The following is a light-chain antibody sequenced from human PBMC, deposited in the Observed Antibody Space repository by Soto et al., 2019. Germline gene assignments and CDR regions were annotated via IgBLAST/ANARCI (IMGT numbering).Light chain of an antibody. J-gene: IGLJ1*01. V-gene: IGLV1-44*01. Sequence: QSVLTQPPSASGTPGQRVTISCSGSSSNIGSKSVNWYQQLPGTAPKLLIYSNNQRPSGVPDRFSGSKSGNTASLTVSGLQAEDEADYYCSSYAGSSNVFGTGTKVTVL. CDR2: SNN. CDR1: SSNIGSKS. CDR3: SSYAGSSNV.